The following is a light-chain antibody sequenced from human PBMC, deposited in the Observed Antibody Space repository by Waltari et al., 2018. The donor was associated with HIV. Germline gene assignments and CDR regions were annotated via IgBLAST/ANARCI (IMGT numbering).Light chain of an antibody. V-gene: IGKV3-15*01. CDR1: QSVSSN. CDR3: QQYYNLHT. CDR2: GAS. Sequence: EIVMTQSPATLSVSPGERATLSCRASQSVSSNLAWYQQKPGQAPRLLIYGASTRATGIPARFSGSGSGTEFTLTISSLQSEDFAVYYCQQYYNLHTFGPGTKVEIK. J-gene: IGKJ3*01.